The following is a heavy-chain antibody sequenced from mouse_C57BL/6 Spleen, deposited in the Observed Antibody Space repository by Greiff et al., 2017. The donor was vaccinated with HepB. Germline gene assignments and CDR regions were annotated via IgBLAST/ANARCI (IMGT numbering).Heavy chain of an antibody. CDR2: IWSGGST. J-gene: IGHJ1*03. Sequence: VQGVESGPGLVQPSQSLSITCTVSGFSLTSYGVHWVRQSPGKGLEWLGVIWSGGSTDYNAAFISRLSISKDNSKSQVFFKMNSLQADDTAIYYCASLTGGTYWYFDVWGTGTTVTVSS. CDR1: GFSLTSYG. V-gene: IGHV2-2*01. D-gene: IGHD4-1*01. CDR3: ASLTGGTYWYFDV.